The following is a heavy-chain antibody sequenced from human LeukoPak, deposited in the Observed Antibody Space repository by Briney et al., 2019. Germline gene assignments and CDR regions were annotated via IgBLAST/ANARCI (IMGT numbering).Heavy chain of an antibody. Sequence: SETLSLTCTVSGGSISSSSYYWGWIRQPPGKGLEWIGSIYYSGSTYYNPSLKSRVTISVDTSKNHFSLKLSSVTAADTAVYYCARGSGSAPLYYYYYMDVWGKGTTVTVSS. CDR2: IYYSGST. V-gene: IGHV4-39*07. CDR3: ARGSGSAPLYYYYYMDV. CDR1: GGSISSSSYY. J-gene: IGHJ6*03. D-gene: IGHD3-10*01.